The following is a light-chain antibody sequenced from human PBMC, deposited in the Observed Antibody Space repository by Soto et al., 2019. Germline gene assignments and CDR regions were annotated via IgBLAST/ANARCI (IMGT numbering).Light chain of an antibody. CDR2: EVN. Sequence: QSVLTQPPSVSGSPGQSVTISCTGTSSDIGSYNRVSWYQQPPGAAPKLMICEVNNRPSGVPERFSGSKSGNTASLTIFGLQAEDEADYYCSSFTTSDTYAFGTGTKVTVL. CDR3: SSFTTSDTYA. V-gene: IGLV2-18*02. J-gene: IGLJ1*01. CDR1: SSDIGSYNR.